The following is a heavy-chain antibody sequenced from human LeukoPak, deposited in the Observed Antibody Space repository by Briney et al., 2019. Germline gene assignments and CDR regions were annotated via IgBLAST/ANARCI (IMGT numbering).Heavy chain of an antibody. D-gene: IGHD4-11*01. J-gene: IGHJ4*02. CDR2: IKEDGSEK. CDR1: GFTFSIYW. Sequence: GGSLRLSCAASGFTFSIYWMSWVRQAPGEGLEWVANIKEDGSEKYYVDSVKGRFTISRDNAKNSLYLQMNSLRAEDTAVYYCARADSVDYWGQGTLVTVSS. V-gene: IGHV3-7*01. CDR3: ARADSVDY.